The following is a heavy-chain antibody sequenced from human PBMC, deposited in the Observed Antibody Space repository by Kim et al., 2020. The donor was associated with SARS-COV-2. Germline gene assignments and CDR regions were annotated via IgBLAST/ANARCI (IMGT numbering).Heavy chain of an antibody. CDR1: GYSISSGYY. V-gene: IGHV4-38-2*02. CDR2: IYHSGST. D-gene: IGHD2-2*01. Sequence: SETLSLTCTVSGYSISSGYYWGWIRQPPGKGLEWIGSIYHSGSTYYNPSLKSRVTISVDTSKNQFSLKLSSVTAADTAVYYCAREAISFSSAFDIWGQGTMVTVSS. CDR3: AREAISFSSAFDI. J-gene: IGHJ3*02.